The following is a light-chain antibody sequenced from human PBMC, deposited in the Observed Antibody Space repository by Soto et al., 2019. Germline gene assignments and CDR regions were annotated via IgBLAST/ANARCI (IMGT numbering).Light chain of an antibody. CDR1: SSNIGAGYD. Sequence: QSVLTQPPSVSGAPGQRVTISCTGSSSNIGAGYDVHWYQQLPGTAPKLLIYGNSNRPSGVPDRFSGSKSGTSASLAITGPQAGDEADYYCQSYDSSLSGSDVFGTGTKVTVL. CDR3: QSYDSSLSGSDV. V-gene: IGLV1-40*01. J-gene: IGLJ1*01. CDR2: GNS.